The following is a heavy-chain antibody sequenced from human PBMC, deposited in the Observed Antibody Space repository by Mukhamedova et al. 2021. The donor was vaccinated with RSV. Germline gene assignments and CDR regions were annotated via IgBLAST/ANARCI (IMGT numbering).Heavy chain of an antibody. V-gene: IGHV3-74*01. CDR3: ARQRLPGAFDV. J-gene: IGHJ3*01. D-gene: IGHD5-12*01. Sequence: GRFTISRDNARNTLYLQMNSLRAEDTAVYYFARQRLPGAFDVWGQGTMVPVSS.